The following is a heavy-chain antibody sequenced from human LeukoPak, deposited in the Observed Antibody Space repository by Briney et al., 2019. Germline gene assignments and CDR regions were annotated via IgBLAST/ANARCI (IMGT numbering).Heavy chain of an antibody. J-gene: IGHJ4*02. Sequence: SETLSLTCTVSGGSLWIYYGSGMRGPPGEGLEGSGYIYYRGSTNYNPSLNNPATTSVDTSKNQFSLKLSSVTAADPAVYYCTRLSGYHWESFFDYWGPGTPGTVSS. CDR2: IYYRGST. V-gene: IGHV4-59*01. CDR3: TRLSGYHWESFFDY. D-gene: IGHD5-12*01. CDR1: GGSLWIYY.